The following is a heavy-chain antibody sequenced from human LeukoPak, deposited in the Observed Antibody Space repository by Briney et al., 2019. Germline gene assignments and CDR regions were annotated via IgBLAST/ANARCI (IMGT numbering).Heavy chain of an antibody. CDR1: GGSISSSIYY. J-gene: IGHJ4*02. D-gene: IGHD6-13*01. CDR3: ARHGSIATGAFTH. V-gene: IGHV4-39*01. CDR2: IYYSGST. Sequence: SETLSLTCTVSGGSISSSIYYWGWIRQPPGKGLEWIGSIYYSGSTYYNPSLKSRVTISVDTSKNQFSLKLGSVTAADTAVYYCARHGSIATGAFTHWGQGTLVTVSS.